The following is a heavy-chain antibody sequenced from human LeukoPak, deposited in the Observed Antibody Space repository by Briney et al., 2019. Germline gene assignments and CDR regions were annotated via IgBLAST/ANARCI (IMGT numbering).Heavy chain of an antibody. CDR3: ARWDIRGTAHQLDY. V-gene: IGHV3-7*01. Sequence: GGSPRLSCTASGFTLSSHWMTWVRQAPGKGMEWVANINQDGSAKYYVDSVKGRFTISRDNAKNSVFLQMNSLRVEDTALYYCARWDIRGTAHQLDYWGQGTLVTVSS. CDR2: INQDGSAK. J-gene: IGHJ4*02. D-gene: IGHD5-12*01. CDR1: GFTLSSHW.